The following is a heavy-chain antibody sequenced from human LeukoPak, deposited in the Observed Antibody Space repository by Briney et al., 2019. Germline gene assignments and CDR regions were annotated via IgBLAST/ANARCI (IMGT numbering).Heavy chain of an antibody. V-gene: IGHV4-38-2*02. CDR3: ARDYYCDSSGYADY. D-gene: IGHD3-22*01. J-gene: IGHJ4*02. CDR2: IYHSGST. Sequence: SETLSLTCAVSGYSISSGYYWGWIRQPPGKGLEWIGSIYHSGSTYYNPSLKSRVTISVDTSKNQFSLKLSSVTAADTAVYYCARDYYCDSSGYADYWGQGTLVTVSS. CDR1: GYSISSGYY.